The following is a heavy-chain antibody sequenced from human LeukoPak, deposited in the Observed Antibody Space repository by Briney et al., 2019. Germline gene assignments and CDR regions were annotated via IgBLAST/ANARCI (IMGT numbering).Heavy chain of an antibody. CDR3: ARRDYSNYGYFDY. CDR2: IKGDGSKI. CDR1: GFTFSEYW. V-gene: IGHV3-7*01. D-gene: IGHD4-11*01. J-gene: IGHJ4*02. Sequence: GGSLRLSCGASGFTFSEYWMTWVRQAPGRGPEWVANIKGDGSKIYYVDSVKGRFTISRDNDKNSLYLQMNSLRVEDTAMYYCARRDYSNYGYFDYWGQGTLVTVSS.